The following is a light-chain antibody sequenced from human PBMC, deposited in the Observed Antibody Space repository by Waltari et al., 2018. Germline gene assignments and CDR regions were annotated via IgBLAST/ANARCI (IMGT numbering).Light chain of an antibody. CDR3: QHYLRLPVT. CDR1: QSVSRA. V-gene: IGKV3-20*01. CDR2: GAS. J-gene: IGKJ1*01. Sequence: EIVLTQSPGTLYLSHGERATVSCRASQSVSRALAWYQQKPGQAPRLLIYGASTRATGIPDRFSGSGSGTDFSLTISRLEPDDFAVYYCQHYLRLPVTFGQGTTVEI.